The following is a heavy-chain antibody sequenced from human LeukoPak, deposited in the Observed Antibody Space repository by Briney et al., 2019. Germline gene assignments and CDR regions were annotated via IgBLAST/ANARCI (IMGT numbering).Heavy chain of an antibody. D-gene: IGHD3-3*01. CDR2: IYYSVRT. J-gene: IGHJ4*02. CDR1: GGSISSSSYY. V-gene: IGHV4-39*07. Sequence: SETLSLTCTASGGSISSSSYYWGWIRQPPGKGLEWIGSIYYSVRTYYNPSLKSRVTISVDTSKNQFSLKLSSVTAADTAVYYCAREVDYDFWSGYPGLFDYWGQETLVTVSS. CDR3: AREVDYDFWSGYPGLFDY.